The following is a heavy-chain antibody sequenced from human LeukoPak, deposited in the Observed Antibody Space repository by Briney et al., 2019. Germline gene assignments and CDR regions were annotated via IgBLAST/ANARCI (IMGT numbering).Heavy chain of an antibody. CDR3: ARAGLGGHYIDY. V-gene: IGHV3-11*01. CDR1: GFTFSDYY. CDR2: VSGSDENK. Sequence: GGSLRLSCAASGFTFSDYYMTWIRQAPGLGLEWISYVSGSDENKYYAGSVRGRFAISRDNAEKSLFLQMSNVRAEDTAVYYCARAGLGGHYIDYWGQGTLVTVSS. J-gene: IGHJ4*02. D-gene: IGHD1-14*01.